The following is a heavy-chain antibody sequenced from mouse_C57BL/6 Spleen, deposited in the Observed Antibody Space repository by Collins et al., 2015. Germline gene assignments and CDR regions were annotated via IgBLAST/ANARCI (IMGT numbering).Heavy chain of an antibody. CDR1: GFTFNTYA. CDR3: VRQGDYGYYFDY. D-gene: IGHD2-4*01. J-gene: IGHJ2*01. Sequence: EVQLVESGGGLVQPKGSLKFSCAASGFTFNTYAMNWVRQAPGKGLEWVARIRSKSNNYATYYADSVKDRFTISRDDSQSMLYLQMNNLKTEDTAMYYCVRQGDYGYYFDYWGQGTTLTVSS. V-gene: IGHV10-1*02. CDR2: IRSKSNNYAT.